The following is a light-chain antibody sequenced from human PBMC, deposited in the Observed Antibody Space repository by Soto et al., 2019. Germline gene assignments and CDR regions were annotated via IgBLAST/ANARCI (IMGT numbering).Light chain of an antibody. CDR3: SSYTSSSTYV. V-gene: IGLV2-14*01. CDR1: SSHIGDYNY. Sequence: QSALTQPASVSGSPGQSITISCTGTSSHIGDYNYVSWYQQHPGKAPKLMIYEVSNRPSGVSNRFSGSKSGNTASLTISGLQAEDEADYYCSSYTSSSTYVFGTGTKVTVL. J-gene: IGLJ1*01. CDR2: EVS.